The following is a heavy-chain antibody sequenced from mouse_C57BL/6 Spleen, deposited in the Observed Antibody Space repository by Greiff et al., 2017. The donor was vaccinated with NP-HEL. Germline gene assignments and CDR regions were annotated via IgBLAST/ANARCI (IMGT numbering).Heavy chain of an antibody. J-gene: IGHJ2*01. Sequence: VQLQQSGAELVKPGASVKLSCTASGFNIKDYYMHWVKQRTEQGLEWIGRIDPEDGDTKYAPKFQGKATITADTSSNTAYLQLSSLTSEDTAVYYCAREVVAKDFDYWGQGTTLTDSS. CDR1: GFNIKDYY. CDR2: IDPEDGDT. D-gene: IGHD1-1*01. CDR3: AREVVAKDFDY. V-gene: IGHV14-2*01.